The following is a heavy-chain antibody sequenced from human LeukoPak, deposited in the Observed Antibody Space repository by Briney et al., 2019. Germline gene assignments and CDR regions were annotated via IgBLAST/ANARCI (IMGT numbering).Heavy chain of an antibody. CDR3: ATTASGSYGFRSSAFDI. V-gene: IGHV1-69*02. J-gene: IGHJ3*02. Sequence: GASVKVSCKASGGTFSSYTISWVRQAPGQGLEWMGRIIPILGIANNAQKFQGRVTITADKSTSTAYMELSSLRSEDTAVYYCATTASGSYGFRSSAFDIWGQGTMVTVSS. D-gene: IGHD1-26*01. CDR1: GGTFSSYT. CDR2: IIPILGIA.